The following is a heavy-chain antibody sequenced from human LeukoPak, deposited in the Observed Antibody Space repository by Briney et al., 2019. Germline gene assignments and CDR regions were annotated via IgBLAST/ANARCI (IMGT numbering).Heavy chain of an antibody. Sequence: ASVKVSCMASGYSFTSFGLSWVRQVPGQGPEWMGWISAASGSTNYAQKFQDRVTMTTDTSTTTVYMELRSLRSDDTAVYYCAKEQEGTAIGGVFDYWGKGTVVTVSS. CDR3: AKEQEGTAIGGVFDY. V-gene: IGHV1-18*01. CDR2: ISAASGST. D-gene: IGHD2-21*02. J-gene: IGHJ4*02. CDR1: GYSFTSFG.